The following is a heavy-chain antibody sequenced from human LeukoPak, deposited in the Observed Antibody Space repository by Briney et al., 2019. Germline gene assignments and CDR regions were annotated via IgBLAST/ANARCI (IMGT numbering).Heavy chain of an antibody. Sequence: GGSLRLSCAASGFTFSSYDLNWVRQAPGKGLEWVSYISSSGSTIYYADSVKGRFTISRDNAKNSLYLQMNSLRAEDTAVYYCARDILGYYMDVWGKGTTVTISS. J-gene: IGHJ6*03. V-gene: IGHV3-48*03. CDR3: ARDILGYYMDV. CDR2: ISSSGSTI. D-gene: IGHD3-10*01. CDR1: GFTFSSYD.